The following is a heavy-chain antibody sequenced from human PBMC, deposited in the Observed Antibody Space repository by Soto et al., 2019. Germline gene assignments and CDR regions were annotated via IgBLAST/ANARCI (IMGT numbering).Heavy chain of an antibody. CDR3: AKDPHPLYCSGGSCSFA. D-gene: IGHD2-15*01. CDR1: GFTFSNYA. CDR2: IGDSGTPT. V-gene: IGHV3-23*01. Sequence: PGGSLRLSCAASGFTFSNYAMSWVRQAPGKGLEWVSVIGDSGTPTFYADSVKGRFTISRDNSKNTLSLQMNSLRAGDTAVYYCAKDPHPLYCSGGSCSFAWGQGTLVTVSS. J-gene: IGHJ5*02.